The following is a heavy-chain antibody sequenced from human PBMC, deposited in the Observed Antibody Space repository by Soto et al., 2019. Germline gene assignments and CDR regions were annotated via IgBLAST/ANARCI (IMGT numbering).Heavy chain of an antibody. V-gene: IGHV5-51*01. D-gene: IGHD2-2*01. CDR1: GYSFTTYW. CDR3: ARHRGYQRLWYGMDV. J-gene: IGHJ6*02. Sequence: GESLKISCKGSGYSFTTYWIGWVRQMPGRGLEWMGIIYPGGSVTRYSPSFQGQVTISADKSISTAYLQWSSLKASDTAVYFCARHRGYQRLWYGMDVWGQGTTVTV. CDR2: IYPGGSVT.